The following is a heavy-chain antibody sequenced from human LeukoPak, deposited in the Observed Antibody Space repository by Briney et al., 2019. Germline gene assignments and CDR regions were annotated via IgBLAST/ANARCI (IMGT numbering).Heavy chain of an antibody. CDR2: IHSSGLT. D-gene: IGHD1-14*01. Sequence: SETLSLTCTVSGGSLTHYYWTWIRQPAGKELEWIGRIHSSGLTNYNPSFKSRVTMSVDTSKNQFSLKLSSVTAADTAVYYCASGMDWFDPWGQGTLVTVSS. CDR1: GGSLTHYY. J-gene: IGHJ5*02. V-gene: IGHV4-4*07. CDR3: ASGMDWFDP.